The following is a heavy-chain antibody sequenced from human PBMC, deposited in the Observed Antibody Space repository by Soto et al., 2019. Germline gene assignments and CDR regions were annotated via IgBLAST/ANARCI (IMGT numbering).Heavy chain of an antibody. CDR1: GFTFTGYS. Sequence: VQVLESGGDLVQPGGSLRLSCAASGFTFTGYSMSWVRQAPGKGLEWVSGISGPGYNTYYADTVQGRFTISRDNSKNTIYLQMDSLRAEDTALYYCAISLGDHWDEYYFDYWGQGPLVTVTS. D-gene: IGHD1-1*01. J-gene: IGHJ4*02. V-gene: IGHV3-23*01. CDR3: AISLGDHWDEYYFDY. CDR2: ISGPGYNT.